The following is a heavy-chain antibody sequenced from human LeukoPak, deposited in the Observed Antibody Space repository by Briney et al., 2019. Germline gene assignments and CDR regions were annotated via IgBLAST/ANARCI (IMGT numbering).Heavy chain of an antibody. V-gene: IGHV5-51*01. CDR2: IYPGDSGP. CDR1: GYSFSDYW. J-gene: IGHJ3*01. CDR3: GMSGDRVPLQDDVFDV. D-gene: IGHD1-26*01. Sequence: GESLKISCEGSGYSFSDYWIGWVRQMPGKGLEWMGIIYPGDSGPTYSPSFQGQVTISVDKSINTAYLQWSSLQASDTAMYYCGMSGDRVPLQDDVFDVWAKGQWSPSLQ.